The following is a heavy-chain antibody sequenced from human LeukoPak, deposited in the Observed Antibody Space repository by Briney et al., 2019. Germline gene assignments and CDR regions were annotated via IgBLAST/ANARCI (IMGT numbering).Heavy chain of an antibody. CDR2: IYYSGST. Sequence: SETLSLNCTVSGGSVSSGSYYWSWIRQPPGKGLEWIGYIYYSGSTNYNPSLKSRVTISVDTSKNQFSLKLSSVTAADTAVYYCARDILRNYFDYWGQGTLVTVSS. D-gene: IGHD3-9*01. CDR3: ARDILRNYFDY. CDR1: GGSVSSGSYY. V-gene: IGHV4-61*01. J-gene: IGHJ4*02.